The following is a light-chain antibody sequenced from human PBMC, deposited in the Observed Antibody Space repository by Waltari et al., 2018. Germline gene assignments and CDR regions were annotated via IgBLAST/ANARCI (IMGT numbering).Light chain of an antibody. CDR1: SSDIGGYNS. J-gene: IGLJ2*01. CDR2: DVF. V-gene: IGLV2-14*03. CDR3: SSYISSPPHVV. Sequence: QSALTQPASVSGSPGQSISISCTGISSDIGGYNSVSWYQHHPGKAPKLLIYDVFNRPSGVSNRFSGSKSGTAASLAISGLQVEDEAVYYCSSYISSPPHVVFGEGTKLTVL.